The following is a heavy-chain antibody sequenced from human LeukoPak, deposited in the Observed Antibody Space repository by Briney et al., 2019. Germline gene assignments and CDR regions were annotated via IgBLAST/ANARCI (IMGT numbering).Heavy chain of an antibody. CDR1: GGSISSYY. D-gene: IGHD3-16*01. CDR3: ARRGGSSRRYFDY. V-gene: IGHV4-59*08. Sequence: NTSETLSLTCTVSGGSISSYYWSWIRQPPGKGLEWIGYIYYSGSTSYNPSLKSRVTISVDTSKNQFSLKLSSVTAADTAVYYCARRGGSSRRYFDYWGQGTLVTVSS. J-gene: IGHJ4*02. CDR2: IYYSGST.